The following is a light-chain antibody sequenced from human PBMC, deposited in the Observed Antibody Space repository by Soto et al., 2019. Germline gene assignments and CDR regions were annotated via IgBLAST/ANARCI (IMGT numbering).Light chain of an antibody. CDR3: QQYGSSPPWT. Sequence: EIVLTQSPGILSLSPGERASLSCRASQNIISNLAWYQQKPGQAPRLLIYGASSRATGIPDRFSGSGSGTDFTLTISRLEPEDFAVYYCQQYGSSPPWTFGQGTKVDIK. V-gene: IGKV3-20*01. CDR2: GAS. CDR1: QNIISN. J-gene: IGKJ1*01.